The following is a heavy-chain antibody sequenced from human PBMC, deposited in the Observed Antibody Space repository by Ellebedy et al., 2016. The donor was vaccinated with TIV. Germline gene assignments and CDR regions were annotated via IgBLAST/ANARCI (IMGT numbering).Heavy chain of an antibody. CDR2: IKQDGSEK. J-gene: IGHJ4*02. CDR3: ARRGLAAGGTLLYY. V-gene: IGHV3-7*03. CDR1: GFTFSNYW. Sequence: PGGSLRLSCAASGFTFSNYWMSRVRQAPGKGLEWVANIKQDGSEKYYVDSVKGRFTISRDNAENSLYLQMNSLRAEDTAVYYCARRGLAAGGTLLYYWGQGTLVTVSS. D-gene: IGHD6-13*01.